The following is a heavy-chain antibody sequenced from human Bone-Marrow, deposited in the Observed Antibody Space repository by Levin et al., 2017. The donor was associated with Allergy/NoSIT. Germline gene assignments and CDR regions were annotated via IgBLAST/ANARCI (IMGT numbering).Heavy chain of an antibody. CDR3: ARDETFNSWHCGWFDS. V-gene: IGHV4-61*02. J-gene: IGHJ5*01. CDR1: GDSISNTHHY. CDR2: MFAGGAA. D-gene: IGHD2-21*01. Sequence: SCTVSGDSISNTHHYWSWIRQPAGKGLEWIGRMFAGGAATYKRSLRSRVTISIDTSKNQFSLKLTSVTAADTAVYYCARDETFNSWHCGWFDSWGQGTLVTVSS.